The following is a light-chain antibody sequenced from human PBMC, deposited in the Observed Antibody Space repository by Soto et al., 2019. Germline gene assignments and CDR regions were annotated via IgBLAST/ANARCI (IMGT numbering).Light chain of an antibody. CDR1: SSDVGSYNL. J-gene: IGLJ2*01. Sequence: QSVLTQPASVSGSPGQSITISCTGTSSDVGSYNLVSWYQHHPGKAPKLMIYEGSKRPSGISNRFSGSKSGNTASLTISGLQAEDEADYYCCSYARSGTLVVGGGTKLTVL. CDR3: CSYARSGTLV. CDR2: EGS. V-gene: IGLV2-23*01.